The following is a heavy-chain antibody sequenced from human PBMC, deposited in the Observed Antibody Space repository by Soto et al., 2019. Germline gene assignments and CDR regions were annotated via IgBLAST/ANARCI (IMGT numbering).Heavy chain of an antibody. CDR1: GFSLNTYW. CDR3: ARSIYSSTSCWDY. J-gene: IGHJ4*02. Sequence: GESLKISCKASGFSLNTYWIGCVRQMPGKGLEWMGIIYPGDSDTRYSPSFQGQVTISADKSISTAYLQWSSLKASDTAMYYCARSIYSSTSCWDYWGQGTLVTVSS. D-gene: IGHD2-2*01. CDR2: IYPGDSDT. V-gene: IGHV5-51*01.